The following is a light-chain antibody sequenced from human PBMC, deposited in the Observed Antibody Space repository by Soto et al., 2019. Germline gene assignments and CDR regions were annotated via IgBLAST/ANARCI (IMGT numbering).Light chain of an antibody. CDR3: QYYGTSPWT. V-gene: IGKV3-20*01. CDR1: QSVAGYY. Sequence: EMALTQSPGTLSLSPGERATLSCGASQSVAGYYLAWYQQKPGQAPRLLISSTSTRATGIPDRFSGGVSGTDFTLTISRLEPEDFAVYYCQYYGTSPWTFGQGTKLEIK. CDR2: STS. J-gene: IGKJ1*01.